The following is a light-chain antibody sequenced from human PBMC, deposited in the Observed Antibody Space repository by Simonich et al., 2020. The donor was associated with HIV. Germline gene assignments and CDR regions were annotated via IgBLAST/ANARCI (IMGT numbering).Light chain of an antibody. CDR1: QSIRSY. V-gene: IGKV1-39*01. J-gene: IGKJ1*01. CDR2: AAS. CDR3: QQSFSTPWT. Sequence: DIQMTQSPSSLSASVGNKVTVSCRASQSIRSYLNWYQQKPGKAPKLRIYAASSLQRGVPSRVSGSASGTDFTLTISSLQPEDFATYYCQQSFSTPWTFGQGTTVDIK.